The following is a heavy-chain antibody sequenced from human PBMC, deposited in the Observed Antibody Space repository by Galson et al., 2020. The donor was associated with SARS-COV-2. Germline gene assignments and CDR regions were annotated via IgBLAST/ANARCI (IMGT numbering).Heavy chain of an antibody. CDR3: ARWGVGGIAVGHGMDV. D-gene: IGHD6-19*01. J-gene: IGHJ6*02. CDR2: VYYSGTT. CDR1: GGSISSHY. V-gene: IGHV4-59*08. Sequence: SETLSLTCIVSGGSISSHYWSWIRQSPGKGLEYIGNVYYSGTTNYNPSLKSRVSISVDTSKKYFSLSLMSVTAADTAVYYCARWGVGGIAVGHGMDVWGQGTAVTVSS.